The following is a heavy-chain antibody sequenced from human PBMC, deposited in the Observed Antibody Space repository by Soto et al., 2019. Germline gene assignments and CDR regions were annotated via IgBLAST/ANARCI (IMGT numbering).Heavy chain of an antibody. CDR1: GYTLTELS. CDR3: ATVAAAAGHYGMDV. J-gene: IGHJ6*02. CDR2: FDPEDGET. V-gene: IGHV1-24*01. D-gene: IGHD6-13*01. Sequence: ASVKVSCKVSGYTLTELSMHWVRQAPGKGLEWMGGFDPEDGETIYAQKFQGRVTMTEDTSTDTAYMELSSLRSEDTAVYYCATVAAAAGHYGMDVWGQGTTVTVSS.